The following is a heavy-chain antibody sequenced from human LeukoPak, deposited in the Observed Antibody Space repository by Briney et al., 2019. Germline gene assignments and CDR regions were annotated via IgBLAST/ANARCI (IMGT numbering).Heavy chain of an antibody. J-gene: IGHJ4*02. CDR1: GSAFGTFW. D-gene: IGHD2-15*01. Sequence: GGSLRPSCEPHGSAFGTFWLGWVRQPQGKALEWVANMKPDGSETYYIDSVKGRFTISRDNAKNSLYLQMNSLRAEDTAIYYCARDLSGPSVYWGQGTLVTVSS. V-gene: IGHV3-7*01. CDR2: MKPDGSET. CDR3: ARDLSGPSVY.